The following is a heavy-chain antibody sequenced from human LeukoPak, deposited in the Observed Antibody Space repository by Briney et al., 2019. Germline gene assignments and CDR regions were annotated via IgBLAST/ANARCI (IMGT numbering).Heavy chain of an antibody. CDR3: AGGLGDNDN. V-gene: IGHV3-66*01. J-gene: IGHJ4*02. CDR1: GLTVSDNY. CDR2: ISSGGSP. D-gene: IGHD2-21*01. Sequence: GGSLRLSCAASGLTVSDNYMTWVRQAPGKGLEWVSVISSGGSPYYADSVKDRFTISRDNSKHTLHLQMNSLRAEDTAVYYCAGGLGDNDNWGQGTLVTVSS.